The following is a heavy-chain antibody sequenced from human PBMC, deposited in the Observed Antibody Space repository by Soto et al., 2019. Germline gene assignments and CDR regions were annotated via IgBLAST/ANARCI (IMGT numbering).Heavy chain of an antibody. V-gene: IGHV1-69*13. CDR3: ARGPRAGYQYGMDV. CDR2: IIPIFETP. CDR1: GGTFSSYA. J-gene: IGHJ6*02. Sequence: VASVKVSCKASGGTFSSYAVSWVRQAPGQGLEWMGGIIPIFETPNYAQNFQGRVTITADESTSTAYMELSSLRFEDTAVYYCARGPRAGYQYGMDVWGQGTTVTVSS.